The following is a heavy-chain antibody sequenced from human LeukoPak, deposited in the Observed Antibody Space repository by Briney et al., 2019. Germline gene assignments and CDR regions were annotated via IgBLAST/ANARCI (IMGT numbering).Heavy chain of an antibody. CDR3: ARGDGGSYSVGAFDI. Sequence: PGGSLRLSCAASGFTVSSNYMTWVRQAPGKGLEWVSIIYSAGSTYYADSVKGRFTISRDNSKNTLFLQMNSLRAEDTAVYYCARGDGGSYSVGAFDIWGQGTMVTVSS. D-gene: IGHD1-26*01. V-gene: IGHV3-53*01. J-gene: IGHJ3*02. CDR1: GFTVSSNY. CDR2: IYSAGST.